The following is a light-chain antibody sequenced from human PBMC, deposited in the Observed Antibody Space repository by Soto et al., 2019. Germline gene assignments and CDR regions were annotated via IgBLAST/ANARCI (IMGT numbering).Light chain of an antibody. CDR2: GAS. Sequence: EIVMTQSPATLSVSPGERATLSCRASQSVSRYLAWYQQKPGQAPRLLIYGASTRATGIPARFSGSGSGTEFTLTISSLQSEDFAVYYCQQYNNWPPSITFGQGTRLEIK. CDR1: QSVSRY. J-gene: IGKJ5*01. CDR3: QQYNNWPPSIT. V-gene: IGKV3-15*01.